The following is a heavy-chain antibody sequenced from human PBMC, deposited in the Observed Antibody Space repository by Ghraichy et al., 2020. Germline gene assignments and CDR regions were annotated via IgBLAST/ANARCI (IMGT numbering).Heavy chain of an antibody. CDR1: GYSFTSYW. CDR3: ARQGFRRPYYYDSSGYYYAGDY. V-gene: IGHV5-51*01. CDR2: IYPGDSDT. D-gene: IGHD3-22*01. J-gene: IGHJ4*02. Sequence: GESLNISCKGSGYSFTSYWIGWVRQMPGKGLEWMGIIYPGDSDTRYSPSFQGQVTISADKSISTAYLQWSSLKASDTAMDYCARQGFRRPYYYDSSGYYYAGDYWGQGTLVTVSS.